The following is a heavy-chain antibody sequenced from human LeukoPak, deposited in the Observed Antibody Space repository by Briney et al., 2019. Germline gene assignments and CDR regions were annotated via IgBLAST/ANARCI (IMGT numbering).Heavy chain of an antibody. CDR2: ISSSSSYI. V-gene: IGHV3-21*04. J-gene: IGHJ5*02. CDR3: AKDKRGSKQQLGPNWFDP. D-gene: IGHD6-13*01. Sequence: GGSLRLSCAASGFTFSTYTMNWVRQAPGKGLEWVSSISSSSSYIYYVDSVKGRFTISRDNSKNTLYLQMNSLRAEDTAVYYCAKDKRGSKQQLGPNWFDPWGQGTLVTVSS. CDR1: GFTFSTYT.